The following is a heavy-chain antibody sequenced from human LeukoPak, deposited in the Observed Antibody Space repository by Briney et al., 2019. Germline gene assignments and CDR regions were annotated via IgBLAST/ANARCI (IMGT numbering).Heavy chain of an antibody. CDR3: ARPSDSSGYYYYYYMDV. CDR1: GGTFSSYA. CDR2: IIPIFGTA. D-gene: IGHD3-22*01. Sequence: SVKVSCKAFGGTFSSYAISWVRQAPGQGLEWMGGIIPIFGTANYAQKFQGRVTITTDESTSTAYMELSSLRSEDTAVYYCARPSDSSGYYYYYYMDVWGKGTTVTVSS. V-gene: IGHV1-69*05. J-gene: IGHJ6*03.